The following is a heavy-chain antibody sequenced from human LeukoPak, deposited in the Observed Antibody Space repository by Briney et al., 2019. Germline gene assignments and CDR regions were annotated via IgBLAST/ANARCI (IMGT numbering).Heavy chain of an antibody. Sequence: GGSLRLSCAASGFTFSDYYMSWIRQAPGKGLEWISYISSSGGSIYYADSVKGRFTISRDNSKNTLYLQMNSLRAEDTAVYYCAKDRKVYRDYYYMDVWGKGTTVTVSS. V-gene: IGHV3-11*04. CDR2: ISSSGGSI. J-gene: IGHJ6*03. D-gene: IGHD1-14*01. CDR1: GFTFSDYY. CDR3: AKDRKVYRDYYYMDV.